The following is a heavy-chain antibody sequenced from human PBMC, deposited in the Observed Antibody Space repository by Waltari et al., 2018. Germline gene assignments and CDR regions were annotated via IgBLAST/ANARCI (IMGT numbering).Heavy chain of an antibody. J-gene: IGHJ4*02. CDR2: INHSGST. CDR3: ARGYCSGDSCSVYFDY. CDR1: CGSFSRYY. Sequence: QVQLPQWGAGLLKPSETLSLTCAVSCGSFSRYYWRWLRQPPGKGLEWIGEINHSGSTNYNPSLKSRVTISVDTSKNQFSLKVNSVTAADTAVYYCARGYCSGDSCSVYFDYWGQGTLVTVSS. D-gene: IGHD2-15*01. V-gene: IGHV4-34*02.